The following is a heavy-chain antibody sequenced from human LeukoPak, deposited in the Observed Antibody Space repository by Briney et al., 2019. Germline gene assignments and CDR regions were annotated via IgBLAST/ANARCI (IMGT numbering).Heavy chain of an antibody. CDR2: ISGSGGST. CDR3: AKLYGDYVGPFDY. D-gene: IGHD4-17*01. V-gene: IGHV3-23*01. CDR1: GFTFSSYA. Sequence: GGSLRLSCAGSGFTFSSYAMSWVRQAPGKGLEWVSAISGSGGSTYYADSVKGRFTISRDNSKNTLYLQMNSLRAEDTAVYYCAKLYGDYVGPFDYWGQGTLVTVSS. J-gene: IGHJ4*02.